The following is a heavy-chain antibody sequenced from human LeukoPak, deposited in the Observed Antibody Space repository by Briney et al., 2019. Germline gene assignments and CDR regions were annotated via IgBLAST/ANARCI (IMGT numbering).Heavy chain of an antibody. D-gene: IGHD3-16*01. CDR3: ARGGIRADY. CDR1: GFTFSSYW. CDR2: IKQDGREK. V-gene: IGHV3-7*01. J-gene: IGHJ4*02. Sequence: GGSLRLSCAASGFTFSSYWMNWVRQAPGKGLEWVAIIKQDGREKHYVDSGKGRFTISRDNAKNSLYLQMNSLRVEDTAVYYCARGGIRADYWGQGTPVTVSS.